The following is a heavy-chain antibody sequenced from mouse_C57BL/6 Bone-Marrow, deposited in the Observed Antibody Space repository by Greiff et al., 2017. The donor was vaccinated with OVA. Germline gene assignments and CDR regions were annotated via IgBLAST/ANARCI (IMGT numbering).Heavy chain of an antibody. V-gene: IGHV14-2*01. CDR1: GFNLKDYY. CDR2: IDPEDGET. J-gene: IGHJ2*01. D-gene: IGHD1-1*02. CDR3: AGSDYYGGVDY. Sequence: EVMLVESGAELVKPGASVKLSCTASGFNLKDYYMHWVKQRTEQGLEWIGRIDPEDGETKYAPKFQGKATITTDTSSNTAYLQLSSLTSEDTAVAYYAGSDYYGGVDYWGQGTTLTVSA.